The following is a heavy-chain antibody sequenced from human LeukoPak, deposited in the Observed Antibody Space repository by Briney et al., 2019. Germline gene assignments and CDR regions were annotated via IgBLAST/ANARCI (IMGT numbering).Heavy chain of an antibody. V-gene: IGHV3-64*01. CDR2: ISSNGGST. J-gene: IGHJ6*04. CDR3: ARDYDILTDLDV. D-gene: IGHD3-9*01. CDR1: GFTFSSYA. Sequence: QSGGSLRLSCAASGFTFSSYAMHWVRQAPGKGLEYVSAISSNGGSTYYANSVKGRFTISRDNSKNTLYLQMGSLRAEDMAVYYCARDYDILTDLDVWGKGTTVTVSS.